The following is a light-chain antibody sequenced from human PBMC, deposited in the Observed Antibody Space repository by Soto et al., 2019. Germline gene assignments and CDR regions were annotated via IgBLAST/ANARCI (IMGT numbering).Light chain of an antibody. CDR1: QSVSSN. CDR2: GAS. Sequence: EIVMTQSPATLSVSPGERATLPCRASQSVSSNLAWYQQKPGQAPRLLIYGASTRATGIPARFSGSGSGTEFTLTISSLQSEDFAVYYCQQYNNWLTWTFGQGTKVDI. V-gene: IGKV3-15*01. CDR3: QQYNNWLTWT. J-gene: IGKJ1*01.